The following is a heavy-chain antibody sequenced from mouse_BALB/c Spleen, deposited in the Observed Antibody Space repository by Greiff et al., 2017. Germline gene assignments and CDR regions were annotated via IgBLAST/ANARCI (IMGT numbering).Heavy chain of an antibody. D-gene: IGHD1-1*01. J-gene: IGHJ2*01. CDR1: GYSFTSYY. CDR2: IFPGSGNT. Sequence: VQLQESGPELVKPGASVKISCKASGYSFTSYYIHWVKQRPGQGLEWIGWIFPGSGNTKYNEKFKGKATLTADTSSSTAYMQLSSLTSEDSAVYFCARNYGSSYSYWRQGTTLTVSS. CDR3: ARNYGSSYSY. V-gene: IGHV1-66*01.